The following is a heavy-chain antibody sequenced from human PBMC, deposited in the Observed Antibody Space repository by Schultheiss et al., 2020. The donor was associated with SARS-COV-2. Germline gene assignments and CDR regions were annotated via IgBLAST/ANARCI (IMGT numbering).Heavy chain of an antibody. CDR1: GFTFSSYS. D-gene: IGHD2-2*02. CDR2: ISGSGGST. Sequence: GESLKISCAASGFTFSSYSMNWVRQAPGKGLEWVSAISGSGGSTYYADSVKGRFTISRDNSKNTLYLQMNSLRAEDTAVYYCAKGIVVVPAAIHGFDYWGQGTLVTVSS. J-gene: IGHJ4*02. CDR3: AKGIVVVPAAIHGFDY. V-gene: IGHV3-23*01.